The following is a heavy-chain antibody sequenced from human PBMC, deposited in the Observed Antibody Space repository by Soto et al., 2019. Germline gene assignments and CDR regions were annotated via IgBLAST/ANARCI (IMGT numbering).Heavy chain of an antibody. CDR1: GFTLSRFV. V-gene: IGHV3-30*09. J-gene: IGHJ6*02. Sequence: QVQLVESGGGVVQPGRSLRLSCAASGFTLSRFVVHWVRQAPGKGLEWVAVTSNDGDNTFYADSVKGRCAISRDNAKSMVELQMTSLRPEDTAIYSCARGNMDVWGQGTTVTVSS. D-gene: IGHD1-1*01. CDR2: TSNDGDNT. CDR3: ARGNMDV.